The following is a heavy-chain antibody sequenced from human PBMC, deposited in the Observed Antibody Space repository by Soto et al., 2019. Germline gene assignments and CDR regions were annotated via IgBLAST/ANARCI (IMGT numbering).Heavy chain of an antibody. D-gene: IGHD1-26*01. Sequence: ASVNVSCKASGYSFTSLDINWVRQTAGQGLEWMGWMQPSTGRTGYAQKFQGRVTMTRDTSINTAYMELTTLTSDDTAFYYCARGVSAGVDYWGKGNLVTVSS. V-gene: IGHV1-8*01. CDR2: MQPSTGRT. CDR1: GYSFTSLD. J-gene: IGHJ4*02. CDR3: ARGVSAGVDY.